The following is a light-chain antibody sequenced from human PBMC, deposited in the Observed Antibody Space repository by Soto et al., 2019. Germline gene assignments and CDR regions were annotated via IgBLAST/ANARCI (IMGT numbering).Light chain of an antibody. J-gene: IGKJ5*01. V-gene: IGKV3-15*01. CDR2: RAS. CDR1: QSVGSSY. Sequence: EIVLTQSPGTLSLSPGERATISCRASQSVGSSYLAWYQQKPGQAPRLLIYRASSRATGIPARFSGSGSGSEFTLTISGLQSEDFAVYYCQQYNDRPPITFGQGTRLEIK. CDR3: QQYNDRPPIT.